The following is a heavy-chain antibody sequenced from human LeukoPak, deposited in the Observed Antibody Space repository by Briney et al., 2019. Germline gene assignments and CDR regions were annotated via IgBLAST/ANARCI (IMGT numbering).Heavy chain of an antibody. V-gene: IGHV3-48*01. Sequence: PGGSLRLSCAASGFTFSNYNMKWVRQAPGKGLEWVSYITSSSITISYADSVKGRFTISRDNAKNSLYLQMNSLRAEDTAVYYCAIEPPGDFWSGTYYMDVWGKGTTVTVSS. J-gene: IGHJ6*03. CDR3: AIEPPGDFWSGTYYMDV. D-gene: IGHD3-3*01. CDR1: GFTFSNYN. CDR2: ITSSSITI.